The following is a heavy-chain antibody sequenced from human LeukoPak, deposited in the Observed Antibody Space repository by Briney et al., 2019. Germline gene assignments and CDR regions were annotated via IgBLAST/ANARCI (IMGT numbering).Heavy chain of an antibody. D-gene: IGHD4-17*01. CDR2: IDTDGSSA. J-gene: IGHJ4*02. CDR3: ASALTTVTPHFHY. CDR1: GFTFSNYA. V-gene: IGHV3-74*01. Sequence: GGSLRLSCAASGFTFSNYAMHWVRQAPGKGLVWVSRIDTDGSSANYADSVKGRFTISRDNAKNTVYLQMNSLRVEDTGVYSCASALTTVTPHFHYWGQGTLVTVSS.